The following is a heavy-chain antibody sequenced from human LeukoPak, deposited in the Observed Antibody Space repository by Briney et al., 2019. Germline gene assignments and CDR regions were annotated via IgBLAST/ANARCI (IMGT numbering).Heavy chain of an antibody. CDR3: ARDRGYSYGPGYDAFDI. CDR1: GFTFSGST. J-gene: IGHJ3*02. D-gene: IGHD5-18*01. CDR2: ISTSSSYI. Sequence: NPGGSLRLSCAASGFTFSGSTMNWVRQAPGKGLEWVSFISTSSSYIYYADSVKGRFTISRDNSKNTLYLQMNSLRAEDTAVYYCARDRGYSYGPGYDAFDIWGQGTMVTVSS. V-gene: IGHV3-21*01.